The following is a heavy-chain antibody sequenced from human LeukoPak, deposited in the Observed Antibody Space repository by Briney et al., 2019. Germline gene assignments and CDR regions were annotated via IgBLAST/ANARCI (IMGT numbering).Heavy chain of an antibody. J-gene: IGHJ4*02. CDR1: GGSISSYY. Sequence: PSETLSLTCTVSGGSISSYYWSWIRQPPGKGLEWIGYIYYSGSTNYNPSLKSRVTISVDSSKKQFSLKPSSVTAADTAVYYCARITGDLDYWGQGTLVTVSS. D-gene: IGHD7-27*01. CDR2: IYYSGST. CDR3: ARITGDLDY. V-gene: IGHV4-59*08.